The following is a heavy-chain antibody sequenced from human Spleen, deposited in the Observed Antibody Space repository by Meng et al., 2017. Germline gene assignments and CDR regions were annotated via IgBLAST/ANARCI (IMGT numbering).Heavy chain of an antibody. CDR2: MNPISGNT. CDR1: GYTFTDYE. CDR3: ARTTSMVRGGFDY. J-gene: IGHJ4*02. V-gene: IGHV1-8*01. D-gene: IGHD3-10*01. Sequence: QVQLVQSGAEVKKPGASVKVSCKASGYTFTDYEINWVRQATGQGLEWMGWMNPISGNTGYAQKFQGRVTVTMSTSISTAYMELSSLISEDTAVYYCARTTSMVRGGFDYWGQGTLVTVSS.